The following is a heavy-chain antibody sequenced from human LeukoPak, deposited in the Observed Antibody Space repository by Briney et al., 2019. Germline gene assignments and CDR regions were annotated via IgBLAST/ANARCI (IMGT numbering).Heavy chain of an antibody. Sequence: SETLSLTCTVSGASISSYYWSWIRQPPGKGLEWIGYIYYSGSTNYNPSLKSRVTISVDTSKNQFSLKLSSVTAADTAVYYCARGGSSSWYYFDYWGQGTLVTVSS. CDR1: GASISSYY. CDR3: ARGGSSSWYYFDY. V-gene: IGHV4-59*01. CDR2: IYYSGST. D-gene: IGHD6-13*01. J-gene: IGHJ4*02.